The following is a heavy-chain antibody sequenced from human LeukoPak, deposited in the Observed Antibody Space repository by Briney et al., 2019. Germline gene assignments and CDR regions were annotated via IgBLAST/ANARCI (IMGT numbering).Heavy chain of an antibody. J-gene: IGHJ6*03. CDR3: ARENVGHMDV. CDR1: GGSISSGSYY. Sequence: SETLSLTCTVSGGSISSGSYYWSWIRQPAGTGLEWIGRIYTSGSTNYNPSLKSRVTISVDTSKNQFSLKLSSVTAADTAVYYCARENVGHMDVWGKGTTVTISS. CDR2: IYTSGST. V-gene: IGHV4-61*02.